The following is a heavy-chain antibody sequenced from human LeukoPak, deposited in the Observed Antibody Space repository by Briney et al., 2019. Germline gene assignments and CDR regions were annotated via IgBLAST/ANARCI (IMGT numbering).Heavy chain of an antibody. V-gene: IGHV3-74*01. CDR3: ATLGRVDVADY. CDR1: GLTFSRYW. CDR2: INSDGSST. Sequence: GGSLRLSCAASGLTFSRYWMHWVRQAPGKGLVWVSRINSDGSSTSYADSVKGRFTISRDNAKNTLYLQMNSPRAEDTAVYYCATLGRVDVADYWGQGTLVTVSS. D-gene: IGHD7-27*01. J-gene: IGHJ4*02.